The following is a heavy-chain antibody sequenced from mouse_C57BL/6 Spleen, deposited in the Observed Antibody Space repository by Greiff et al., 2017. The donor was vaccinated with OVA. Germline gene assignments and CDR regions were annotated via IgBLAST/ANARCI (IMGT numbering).Heavy chain of an antibody. CDR3: ARGVVAREYYFDY. J-gene: IGHJ2*01. V-gene: IGHV1-64*01. D-gene: IGHD1-1*01. CDR2: IHPNSGST. CDR1: GYTFTSYW. Sequence: VQLQQPGAELVKPGASVKLSCKASGYTFTSYWMHWVKQRPGQGLEWIGMIHPNSGSTNYNEKFKSKATLTVDKSSSTAYMQLSSLTSEDSAVYDCARGVVAREYYFDYWGQGTTLTVSS.